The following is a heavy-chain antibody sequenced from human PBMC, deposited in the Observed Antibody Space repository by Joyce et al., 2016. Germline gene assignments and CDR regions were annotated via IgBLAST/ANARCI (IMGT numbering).Heavy chain of an antibody. CDR3: ARGGPSDAFDV. CDR1: GGSMINQY. Sequence: QVQMQESGPGLVTPSETLSLTCSVSGGSMINQYWSWIRQPPGKGLEWIGYIYSNGITNSDPSLKRRVAMLVDTSKNQFSLSLSSVTVADTAVYYCARGGPSDAFDVWGQGTMIAVSS. J-gene: IGHJ3*01. V-gene: IGHV4-59*11. CDR2: IYSNGIT.